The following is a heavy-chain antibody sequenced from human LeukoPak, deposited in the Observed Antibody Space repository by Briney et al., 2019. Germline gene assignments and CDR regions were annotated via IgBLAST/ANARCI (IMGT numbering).Heavy chain of an antibody. Sequence: GGSLRLSCAASGFTFSSYWMSWVRQAPGKGLEWVANIKQDGSEKYHVDSVKGRFTISRDNAKNSLYLQMNSLRAEDTAVYYCARDPTIFGVVMDVWGKGTTVTVSS. V-gene: IGHV3-7*01. CDR2: IKQDGSEK. CDR1: GFTFSSYW. CDR3: ARDPTIFGVVMDV. D-gene: IGHD3-3*01. J-gene: IGHJ6*04.